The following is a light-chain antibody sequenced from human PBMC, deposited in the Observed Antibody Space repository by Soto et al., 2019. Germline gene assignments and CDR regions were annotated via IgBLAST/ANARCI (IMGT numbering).Light chain of an antibody. CDR2: AAS. Sequence: DSQMTQSPSSLSSSIGDIFTITSAPSQSISSYLNWYQQKPGKAPKLLIYAASSLQSGVPSRFSGSGSGTDFTLTISSLQPEDFATYYCQQSYSTLWTFGQGTKVDIK. CDR3: QQSYSTLWT. J-gene: IGKJ1*01. CDR1: QSISSY. V-gene: IGKV1-39*01.